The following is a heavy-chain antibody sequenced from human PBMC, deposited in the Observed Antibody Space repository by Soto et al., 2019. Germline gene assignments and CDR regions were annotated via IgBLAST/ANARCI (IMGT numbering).Heavy chain of an antibody. D-gene: IGHD1-1*01. CDR1: GFTFSSHG. CDR2: IWYDGSNK. CDR3: ASQGGTGFTSDY. Sequence: QVQLVESGGGVVQPGRSLRLSCATSGFTFSSHGMHWVRQAPGKGLEWVAVIWYDGSNKFYADSVKGRFTISRDNSKNTLYLQRNSLRAEDTAVYYCASQGGTGFTSDYWGQGTLVTVSS. J-gene: IGHJ4*02. V-gene: IGHV3-33*01.